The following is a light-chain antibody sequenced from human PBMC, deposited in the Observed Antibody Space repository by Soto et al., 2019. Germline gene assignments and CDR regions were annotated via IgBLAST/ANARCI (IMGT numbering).Light chain of an antibody. CDR3: QVWDSSSDHVV. CDR2: DDS. V-gene: IGLV3-21*02. Sequence: SYELTQPPSVSVAPGQTPRIPCGGNNIGSKSVHWYQQKPGQAPVLVVYDDSDRPSGIPERFSGSNSGNTATLTISRVEAGDEADYYCQVWDSSSDHVVFGGGTQLTVL. CDR1: NIGSKS. J-gene: IGLJ2*01.